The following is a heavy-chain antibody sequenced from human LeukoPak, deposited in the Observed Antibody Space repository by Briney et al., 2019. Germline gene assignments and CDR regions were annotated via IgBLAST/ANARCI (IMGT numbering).Heavy chain of an antibody. V-gene: IGHV3-23*01. CDR2: ISGSGGST. D-gene: IGHD4-17*01. CDR1: GFTFSSYA. J-gene: IGHJ3*02. Sequence: GRSLRLSCAASGFTFSSYAMSWVRQAPGKGLEWVSAISGSGGSTYYADSVKGRFTISSDNAKNSLYLPMNSLRAEDTAVYYCARDMYGDYTVNDAFDIWGQGIMVTVSS. CDR3: ARDMYGDYTVNDAFDI.